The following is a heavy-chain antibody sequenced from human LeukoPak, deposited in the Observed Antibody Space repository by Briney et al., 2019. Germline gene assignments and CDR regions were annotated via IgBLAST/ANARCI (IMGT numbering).Heavy chain of an antibody. CDR1: GYTFTGYY. V-gene: IGHV1-2*06. Sequence: GASVKVSRKASGYTFTGYYMHWVRQAPGQGLEWMGRIHPNSGGTNYAQKFQGRVTMTRDTSISTAYMELSRLRSDDTAVYYCARDLERRVEVWFDPWGQGTLVTVSS. CDR2: IHPNSGGT. CDR3: ARDLERRVEVWFDP. J-gene: IGHJ5*02. D-gene: IGHD1-1*01.